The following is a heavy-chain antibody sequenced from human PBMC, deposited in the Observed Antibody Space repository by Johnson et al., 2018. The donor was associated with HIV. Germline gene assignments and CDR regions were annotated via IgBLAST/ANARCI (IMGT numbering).Heavy chain of an antibody. CDR2: IRYDGSNK. CDR1: GFTFSSYG. V-gene: IGHV3-30*02. J-gene: IGHJ3*02. CDR3: AKDQPPHLAAAGDDAFDI. Sequence: QVQLVESGGGVVQPGGSLRLSCAASGFTFSSYGMHWVRQAPGKGLEWVAFIRYDGSNKYYADSVKGRFTISRDNSKNTLYLQMNSLRAEDTAVYYCAKDQPPHLAAAGDDAFDIWGQGTMVTVSS. D-gene: IGHD6-13*01.